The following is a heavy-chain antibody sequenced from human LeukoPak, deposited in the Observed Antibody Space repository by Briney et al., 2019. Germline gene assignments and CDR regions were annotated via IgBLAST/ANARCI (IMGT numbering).Heavy chain of an antibody. CDR3: ARGRGWATNIDY. Sequence: PSQTLSLTCAVSGGSISSGGYSWSRIRQPPGKGLEWIGYIYHSGSTYYNPSLKSRVTISVDRSKNQFSLKLSSVTAADTAVYYCARGRGWATNIDYWGQGTLVTVSS. V-gene: IGHV4-30-2*01. CDR1: GGSISSGGYS. J-gene: IGHJ4*02. D-gene: IGHD6-19*01. CDR2: IYHSGST.